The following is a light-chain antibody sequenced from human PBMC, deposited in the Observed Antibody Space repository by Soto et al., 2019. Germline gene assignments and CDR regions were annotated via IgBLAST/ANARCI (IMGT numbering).Light chain of an antibody. Sequence: AIQMTQSTSSLSASVGDRVTITCRATQDIREDLGWYQQKPGKAPKLLIYAASSLQSEVPSRFSGSGSGSDFTLSIRSQQPEDFGTNLCLKGHGFPLTCGGGTKVEIK. CDR1: QDIRED. J-gene: IGKJ4*01. V-gene: IGKV1-6*01. CDR2: AAS. CDR3: LKGHGFPLT.